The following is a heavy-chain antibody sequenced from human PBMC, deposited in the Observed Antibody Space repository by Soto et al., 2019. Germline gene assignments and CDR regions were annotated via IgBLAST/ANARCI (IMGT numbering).Heavy chain of an antibody. Sequence: PSETLSLTCTLSGGSITRSGYYWGWIRQPPGKGLEWIGSIYDSGSTYYNPSLKGRVAISVDTSKNQFSLKMSSVTAADTAVYYCARPNTGWYHLSDPWGQGTLVAVSS. CDR1: GGSITRSGYY. J-gene: IGHJ5*02. CDR2: IYDSGST. CDR3: ARPNTGWYHLSDP. D-gene: IGHD6-19*01. V-gene: IGHV4-39*01.